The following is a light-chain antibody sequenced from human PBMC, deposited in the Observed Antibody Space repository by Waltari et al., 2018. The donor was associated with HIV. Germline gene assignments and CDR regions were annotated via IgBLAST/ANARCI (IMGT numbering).Light chain of an antibody. CDR1: SSDVGGYNY. V-gene: IGLV2-8*01. J-gene: IGLJ2*01. CDR3: SSYAGSNNWV. CDR2: EVS. Sequence: QSALTQPPSASGSPGQSVTIYCTGISSDVGGYNYVFWYHQHPGKAPNRMIYEVSKRPSGCAVRVYGPKYGNTASLPGSGVQAEDEAEYYCSSYAGSNNWVFGGGTKLTVL.